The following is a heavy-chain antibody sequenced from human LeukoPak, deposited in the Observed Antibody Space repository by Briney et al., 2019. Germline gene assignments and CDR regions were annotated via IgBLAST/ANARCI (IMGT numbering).Heavy chain of an antibody. CDR3: ARSSRRGYSYGYDSGFDY. D-gene: IGHD5-18*01. Sequence: GASVKVSCKASGYTFTSYGIIWVRQAPGQGLEWMGWISAYNGNTNYAQKLQGRVTMTTDTSTSTAYMELRSLRSDDTAVYYCARSSRRGYSYGYDSGFDYWGQGTLVTVSS. CDR2: ISAYNGNT. V-gene: IGHV1-18*01. CDR1: GYTFTSYG. J-gene: IGHJ4*02.